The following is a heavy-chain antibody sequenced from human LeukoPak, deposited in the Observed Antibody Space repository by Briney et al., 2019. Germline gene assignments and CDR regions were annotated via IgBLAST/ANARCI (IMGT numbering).Heavy chain of an antibody. V-gene: IGHV3-7*01. J-gene: IGHJ4*02. CDR3: ARAWGNDYDLNY. Sequence: PGGSLRLSCAASGFTSSTYWMTWVRQVPGKGLEWVANIKPDGSDKYYGDSVEGRFTISRDNAKNSLYLQMTSLRAEDTAVYYCARAWGNDYDLNYWGQGTLVTVSS. CDR1: GFTSSTYW. D-gene: IGHD3-3*01. CDR2: IKPDGSDK.